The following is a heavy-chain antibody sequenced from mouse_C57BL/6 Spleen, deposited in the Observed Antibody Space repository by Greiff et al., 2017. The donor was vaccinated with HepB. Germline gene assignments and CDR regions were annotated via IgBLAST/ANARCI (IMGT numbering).Heavy chain of an antibody. CDR3: ASVADWYYDV. V-gene: IGHV1-82*01. Sequence: QVQLQQSGPELVKPGASVKISCKASGYAFSSSWMNWVKQRPGKGLEWIGRIYPGDGDTNYNGKFKGKATLTADKSSSTAYMHISSLTSEDSAVYFCASVADWYYDVWGTGTTVTVSS. CDR1: GYAFSSSW. D-gene: IGHD1-1*01. CDR2: IYPGDGDT. J-gene: IGHJ1*03.